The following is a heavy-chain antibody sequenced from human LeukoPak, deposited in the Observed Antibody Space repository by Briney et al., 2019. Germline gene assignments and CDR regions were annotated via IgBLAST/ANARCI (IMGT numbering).Heavy chain of an antibody. J-gene: IGHJ5*02. CDR1: GFTFSSYG. Sequence: GGSLRLSCAASGFTFSSYGMHWVRQAPGKGLEWVAFIRYDGSNKYYADSVKGRFTISRDNSKNTLYLQMNSLRAEDTAVYYCAKEPAGYPPYNWFDPWGQGTLVTVSS. CDR3: AKEPAGYPPYNWFDP. CDR2: IRYDGSNK. V-gene: IGHV3-30*02. D-gene: IGHD3-9*01.